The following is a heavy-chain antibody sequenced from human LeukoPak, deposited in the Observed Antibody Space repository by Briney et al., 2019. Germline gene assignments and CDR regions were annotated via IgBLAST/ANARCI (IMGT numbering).Heavy chain of an antibody. CDR2: ISSDGSSK. J-gene: IGHJ4*02. V-gene: IGHV3-30*04. CDR3: ARAKACGSRCYIVDY. CDR1: GFTFSAYA. Sequence: GRSLTLSCAASGFTFSAYAIHWVRQAPGKGLEWVAIISSDGSSKTYAESLKGRFTISRDNSKNTLSLHLSGLSAEDTAVYYCARAKACGSRCYIVDYWGQGTLVTVSS. D-gene: IGHD2-15*01.